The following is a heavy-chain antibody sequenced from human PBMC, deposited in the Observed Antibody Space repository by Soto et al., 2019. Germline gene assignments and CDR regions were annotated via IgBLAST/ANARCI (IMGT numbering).Heavy chain of an antibody. CDR1: GFSVGVNT. Sequence: EVKLVESGGGLMQPGGSLRLSCAASGFSVGVNTMTWVRQAPGKGLEWVASIHTGGSTFYADPVKGRFTISRDNSKNMVYLQMNSLTVGDTAMYFCARGVNDDSWGRGTLVTVSP. CDR2: IHTGGST. J-gene: IGHJ4*02. V-gene: IGHV3-53*01. CDR3: ARGVNDDS. D-gene: IGHD1-1*01.